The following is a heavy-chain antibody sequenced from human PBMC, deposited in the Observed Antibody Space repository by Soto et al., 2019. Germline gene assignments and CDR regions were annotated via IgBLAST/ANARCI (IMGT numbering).Heavy chain of an antibody. J-gene: IGHJ5*02. CDR2: IYHSGST. D-gene: IGHD2-8*01. CDR1: GGSVSSESHY. CDR3: ARVSVYWFDP. V-gene: IGHV4-30-2*01. Sequence: VSGGSVSSESHYWSWIRQTPGKGLEWIGYIYHSGSTYYNPSLKSRVTISVDRSKNQFSLKLSSVTAADTAVYYCARVSVYWFDPWGQGTLVTVSS.